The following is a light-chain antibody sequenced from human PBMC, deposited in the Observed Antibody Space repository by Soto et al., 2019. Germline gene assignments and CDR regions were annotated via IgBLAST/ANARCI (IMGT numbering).Light chain of an antibody. CDR1: SSDVGAYNV. V-gene: IGLV2-14*01. CDR3: SSYTTTSTVV. J-gene: IGLJ3*02. Sequence: QSVLTQPRSVSGSPGQSVTISCTGTSSDVGAYNVVSWYQQRPGKVPKLIIYEVSNRPSGVSNRFSGSKSGNTASLTVSGLQAEDEADYYCSSYTTTSTVVFGGGTQLTVL. CDR2: EVS.